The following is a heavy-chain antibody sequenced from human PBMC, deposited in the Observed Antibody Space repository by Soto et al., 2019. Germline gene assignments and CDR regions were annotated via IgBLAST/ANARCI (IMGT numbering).Heavy chain of an antibody. CDR3: AKDRMVATSVFDY. J-gene: IGHJ4*02. CDR2: ISYDGSNK. V-gene: IGHV3-30*18. Sequence: GGSLRLSCAASGFTFSSYGMHWVRQAPGKGLEWVAVISYDGSNKYYADSVKGRFTISRDNSKNTLYLQMNSLRAEDTAVYYCAKDRMVATSVFDYWGQGTLVTVSS. CDR1: GFTFSSYG. D-gene: IGHD5-12*01.